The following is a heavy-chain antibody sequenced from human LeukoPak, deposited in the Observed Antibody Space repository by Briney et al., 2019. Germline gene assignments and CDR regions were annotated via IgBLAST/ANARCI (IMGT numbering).Heavy chain of an antibody. CDR1: GYSFSIYS. J-gene: IGHJ4*02. D-gene: IGHD3/OR15-3a*01. CDR2: INPSVGST. Sequence: ASVKVSCTASGYSFSIYSMHGVRQAPGQGLEWVATINPSVGSTTYAQNFQGRVTLTRDTSTSTVYMELSSLRSDDTAVYYCASSPEREFCHWGQGTLVTVSS. CDR3: ASSPEREFCH. V-gene: IGHV1-46*01.